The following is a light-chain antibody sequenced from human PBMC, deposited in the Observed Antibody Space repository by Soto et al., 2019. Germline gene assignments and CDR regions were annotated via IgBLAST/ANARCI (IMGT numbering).Light chain of an antibody. Sequence: EIGMTQSPDPLSVSPGERATLSCMASHSVSNKLAWYQQKPCQAPRLLIYGASTRATGIPARFSGSGSGTEFTLTISSLQSEDFAVYYCQQYNDWPMYSCGHGTKLEIK. CDR3: QQYNDWPMYS. V-gene: IGKV3-15*01. J-gene: IGKJ2*01. CDR1: HSVSNK. CDR2: GAS.